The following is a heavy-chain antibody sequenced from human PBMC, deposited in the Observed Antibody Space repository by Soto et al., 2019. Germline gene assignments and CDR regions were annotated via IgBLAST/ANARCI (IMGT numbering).Heavy chain of an antibody. CDR1: GGSISSGDHY. Sequence: PLETLSLTCTVSGGSISSGDHYWSWIRQPPGKGLEWIGYIYYSGTTYYNPSLKSRVTISVDTSENQFSLKVNSVTAADTAVYYCARALIQLWPHYYYGMDVWGQGTTVTVSS. CDR3: ARALIQLWPHYYYGMDV. CDR2: IYYSGTT. V-gene: IGHV4-30-4*01. D-gene: IGHD5-18*01. J-gene: IGHJ6*02.